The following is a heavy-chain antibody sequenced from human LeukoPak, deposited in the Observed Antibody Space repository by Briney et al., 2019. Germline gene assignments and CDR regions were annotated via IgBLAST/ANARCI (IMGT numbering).Heavy chain of an antibody. CDR3: AGSQHYHQTNGRAGH. J-gene: IGHJ4*02. Sequence: AGGSLRLSCAASGFTFSSYEMNWIRQFPGKGLEWLSYISSSGSTIYYADSVEGRFTISRDNAKNSLYLQMSSLRGDDSAIYYCAGSQHYHQTNGRAGHWGQGTLVTVSS. CDR1: GFTFSSYE. V-gene: IGHV3-48*03. D-gene: IGHD2-8*01. CDR2: ISSSGSTI.